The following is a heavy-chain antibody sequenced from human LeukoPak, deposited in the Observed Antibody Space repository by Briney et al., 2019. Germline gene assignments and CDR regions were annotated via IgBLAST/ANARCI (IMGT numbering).Heavy chain of an antibody. J-gene: IGHJ4*02. D-gene: IGHD1-1*01. V-gene: IGHV3-21*01. CDR1: GFIFSSYT. CDR3: ARDTLASRTTDY. Sequence: PGGSLRLSCAAPGFIFSSYTINWVRQAPGKGPEWVSSISSSSSYIYYADSVKGRFTISRDNARNSLYLQMNSLRAEDTAVYYCARDTLASRTTDYWGQGTLVTVSS. CDR2: ISSSSSYI.